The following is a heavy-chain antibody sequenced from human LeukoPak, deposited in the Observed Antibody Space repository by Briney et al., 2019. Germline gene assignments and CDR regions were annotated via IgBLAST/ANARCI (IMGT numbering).Heavy chain of an antibody. CDR1: GYTFSSYG. V-gene: IGHV1-18*01. CDR2: ISGYNGDT. Sequence: ASVKVSCKASGYTFSSYGFSWVRQAPGQGLEWTGWISGYNGDTNYAQNLQGRVTMTTDTSTSTAYMELRSLRSDDTAVYYCARDAPVGYYYYMDVWGKGTTVTISS. J-gene: IGHJ6*03. D-gene: IGHD2-15*01. CDR3: ARDAPVGYYYYMDV.